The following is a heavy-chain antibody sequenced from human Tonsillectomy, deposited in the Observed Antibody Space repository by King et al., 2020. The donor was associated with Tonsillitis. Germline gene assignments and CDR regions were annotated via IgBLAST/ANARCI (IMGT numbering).Heavy chain of an antibody. J-gene: IGHJ2*01. Sequence: VQLVESGGGLIQPGGSLGLSCAASGFTVSTNYMSWVRQAPGKGLEWVSIVYGDGSIQYADSVKGRTTVSSDNSKNTMYLQMNSLRAEDTAVYYCARGVDSGDFYAHWYFDLWGRGTLVTVSS. CDR2: VYGDGSI. CDR3: ARGVDSGDFYAHWYFDL. V-gene: IGHV3-53*01. CDR1: GFTVSTNY. D-gene: IGHD1-26*01.